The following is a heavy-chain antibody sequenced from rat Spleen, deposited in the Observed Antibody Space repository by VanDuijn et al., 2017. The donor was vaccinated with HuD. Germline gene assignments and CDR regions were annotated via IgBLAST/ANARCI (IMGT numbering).Heavy chain of an antibody. Sequence: EVQLVESGGGLVQPGRSLKLSCVASGFTFNNYWMTWIRQAPGKGLEWIASITNTGGSTYYPDSVKGRFTISRDDTQTVLYLQMNTLRAEDTAIYYCAKLFGVRPYFDYWGQGVMVTVSS. V-gene: IGHV5-31*01. CDR1: GFTFNNYW. CDR2: ITNTGGST. D-gene: IGHD4-3*01. J-gene: IGHJ2*01. CDR3: AKLFGVRPYFDY.